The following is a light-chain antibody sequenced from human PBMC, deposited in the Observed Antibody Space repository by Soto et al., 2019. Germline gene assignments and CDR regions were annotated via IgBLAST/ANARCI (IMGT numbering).Light chain of an antibody. Sequence: DIQLTQSPSFLSASVGDRVTITCRASQGINDYLAWYQLKPGKAPKLLIYAASTLQSEVPSRFSGSASGTEFTLTISSLQPEDFATYYCQQFNTYPLTFGGGTKVEVK. CDR2: AAS. CDR3: QQFNTYPLT. V-gene: IGKV1-9*01. J-gene: IGKJ4*01. CDR1: QGINDY.